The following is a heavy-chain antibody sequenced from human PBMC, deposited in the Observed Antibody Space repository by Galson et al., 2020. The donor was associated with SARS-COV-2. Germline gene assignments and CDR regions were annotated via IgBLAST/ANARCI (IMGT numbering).Heavy chain of an antibody. Sequence: ASETLCLTRTVSGGSISSGDYYWSWIRQPPGKGLEWIGYIYYSGSTYYNPSLKSRVTISVDTSKNQFSLKLSSVTAADTAVYYCARDQTKKAVLTGDYYYYGMDVWGQGTTVTVSS. J-gene: IGHJ6*02. CDR2: IYYSGST. CDR3: ARDQTKKAVLTGDYYYYGMDV. D-gene: IGHD3-9*01. CDR1: GGSISSGDYY. V-gene: IGHV4-30-4*01.